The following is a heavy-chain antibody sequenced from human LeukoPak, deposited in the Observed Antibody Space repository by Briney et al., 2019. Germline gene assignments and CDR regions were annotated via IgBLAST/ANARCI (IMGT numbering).Heavy chain of an antibody. J-gene: IGHJ6*02. V-gene: IGHV3-23*01. CDR2: LSNIGSST. CDR1: GFTFSSYA. D-gene: IGHD6-13*01. Sequence: PGGSLRLSCAASGFTFSSYAMSWVRQAPGKGLEWVSALSNIGSSTSYADSVKGRFTISRDNAQNSLYLQMNSLRAEDTAVYYCARIAGYNYVMDVWGQGTTVTVSS. CDR3: ARIAGYNYVMDV.